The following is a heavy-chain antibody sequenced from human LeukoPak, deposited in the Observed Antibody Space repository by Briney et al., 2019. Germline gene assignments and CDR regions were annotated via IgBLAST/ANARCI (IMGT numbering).Heavy chain of an antibody. CDR2: ISSNGDST. CDR3: VPHIHFSYAY. CDR1: GFTFSNYE. V-gene: IGHV3-64D*06. Sequence: GGSLRLSCAASGFTFSNYEMNWVRQTPGKGLEYVSAISSNGDSTYYADSVRGRFTISRDNSKNTLSLQMTSLRADDAAVYYCVPHIHFSYAYWGRGTLVTVS. J-gene: IGHJ4*02. D-gene: IGHD5-18*01.